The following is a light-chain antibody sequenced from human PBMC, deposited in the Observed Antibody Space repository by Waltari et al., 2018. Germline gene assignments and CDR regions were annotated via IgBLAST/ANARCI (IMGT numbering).Light chain of an antibody. J-gene: IGLJ3*02. V-gene: IGLV4-69*01. CDR2: VNSDGSH. CDR3: QTGGHGTWV. Sequence: QLVLTHSPSASASLGASVKLTCPLSSGHSSNVIAWLQQQPEKGPRYLMKVNSDGSHSKGDEIPDRFSGSSSGAERYLTISSLQSEDEADYYCQTGGHGTWVFGGGTKLTVL. CDR1: SGHSSNV.